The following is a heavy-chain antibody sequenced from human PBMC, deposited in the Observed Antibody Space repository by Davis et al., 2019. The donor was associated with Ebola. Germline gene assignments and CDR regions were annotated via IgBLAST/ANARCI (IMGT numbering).Heavy chain of an antibody. J-gene: IGHJ4*02. CDR1: GYSFPSGYY. Sequence: MPSETLSLTCTVPGYSFPSGYYWGWVRHSPGRGLEWIGSIYQYGNTYYNPSLKSRVIISVDTTRNQFSLKVDSVTAADTAVYYCARVEWSGPFDYWGQGGLVTVSS. CDR2: IYQYGNT. D-gene: IGHD3-3*01. CDR3: ARVEWSGPFDY. V-gene: IGHV4-38-2*02.